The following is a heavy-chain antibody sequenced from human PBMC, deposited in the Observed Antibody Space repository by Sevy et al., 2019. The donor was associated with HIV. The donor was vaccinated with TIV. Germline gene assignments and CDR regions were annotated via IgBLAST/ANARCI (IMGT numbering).Heavy chain of an antibody. CDR2: IIPIFGTA. Sequence: ASVKVSCKASGGTFSSYAISWVRQAPGQGLEWMGGIIPIFGTANYAQKFQGRVTITADESTGTAYMGLSSRRSEDTAVYYCAIYCSSTSCRHNDAFDIWGQGTMVTVSS. V-gene: IGHV1-69*13. CDR3: AIYCSSTSCRHNDAFDI. J-gene: IGHJ3*02. CDR1: GGTFSSYA. D-gene: IGHD2-2*01.